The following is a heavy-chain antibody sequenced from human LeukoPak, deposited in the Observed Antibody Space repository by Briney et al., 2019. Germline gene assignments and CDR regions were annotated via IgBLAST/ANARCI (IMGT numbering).Heavy chain of an antibody. J-gene: IGHJ2*01. V-gene: IGHV4-30-4*02. CDR2: IYYSGST. CDR3: ARVFYYGSGTFDL. CDR1: GGSISSADYY. D-gene: IGHD3-10*01. Sequence: SETLSLTCTVSGGSISSADYYWSWIRQPPGKGLEWIGYIYYSGSTYYNPSLKSRVTISVDTSKNQFSLKLSSVTAADTAVYYCARVFYYGSGTFDLWGRGTLVTVSS.